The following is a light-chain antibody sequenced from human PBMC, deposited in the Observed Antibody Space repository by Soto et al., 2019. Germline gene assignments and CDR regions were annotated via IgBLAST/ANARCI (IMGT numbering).Light chain of an antibody. CDR1: QSVSSN. V-gene: IGKV3-15*01. J-gene: IGKJ1*01. CDR3: QQYNNWPPMT. CDR2: GAS. Sequence: EIVMTQSPATLSVSPGERATLSCRASQSVSSNLAWYQQKPGQAPRLRIYGASTRATGIPARFSGSGSGTEFTLTISSLQSEDFAVYYCQQYNNWPPMTFGQGTKVEIK.